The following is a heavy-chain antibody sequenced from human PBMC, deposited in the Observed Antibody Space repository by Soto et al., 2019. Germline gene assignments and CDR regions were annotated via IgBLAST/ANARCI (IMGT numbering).Heavy chain of an antibody. D-gene: IGHD3-10*01. Sequence: ASVKVSCKASGYTFTSYGISWVRQAPGQGLEWMGCISAHIGNTNYAQKFQGRVTITADESTSTAYMELSRLRSEDTAVYYCARDRDDYGSGNYYNRIDFWGQGTLVTVSS. CDR1: GYTFTSYG. CDR3: ARDRDDYGSGNYYNRIDF. J-gene: IGHJ4*02. V-gene: IGHV1-18*01. CDR2: ISAHIGNT.